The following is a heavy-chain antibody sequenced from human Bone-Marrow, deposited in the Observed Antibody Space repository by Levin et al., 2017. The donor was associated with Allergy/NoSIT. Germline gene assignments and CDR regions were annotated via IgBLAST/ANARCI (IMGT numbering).Heavy chain of an antibody. CDR3: AKAHPTVTSWFDP. CDR1: GFTFSSYG. D-gene: IGHD4-17*01. Sequence: GESLKISCAASGFTFSSYGMHWVRQAPGKGLEWVAVISYDGSNKYYADSVKGRFTISRDNSKNTLYLQMNSLRAEDTAVYYCAKAHPTVTSWFDPWGQGTLVTVSS. V-gene: IGHV3-30*18. CDR2: ISYDGSNK. J-gene: IGHJ5*02.